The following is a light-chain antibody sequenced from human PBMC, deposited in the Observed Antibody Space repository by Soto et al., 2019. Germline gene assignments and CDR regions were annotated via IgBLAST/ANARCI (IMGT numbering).Light chain of an antibody. CDR1: SSDVGGYNY. J-gene: IGLJ2*01. CDR2: EVS. Sequence: QSALTQPPSASGSPGQSVTISCTGTSSDVGGYNYVSWYQQHPGKAPKLMIYEVSKRPSGVPDRFSGSKSGNTASLTVSGLQAEDEADYYCSSYAGSTLVVFGGWTKLTVL. CDR3: SSYAGSTLVV. V-gene: IGLV2-8*01.